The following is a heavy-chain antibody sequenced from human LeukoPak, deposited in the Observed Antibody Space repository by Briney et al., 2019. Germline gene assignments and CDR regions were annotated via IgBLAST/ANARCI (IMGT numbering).Heavy chain of an antibody. CDR3: ARDHRYSSSWPDAFDI. Sequence: GESLRLSCAASGFTFSSYWMSWVRQAPGKGLEWVANIKQDGSEKYYVDSVKGRFTISRDNAKNSLYLQMNSLRAEDTAVYYCARDHRYSSSWPDAFDIWGQGTMVTVSS. CDR1: GFTFSSYW. CDR2: IKQDGSEK. J-gene: IGHJ3*02. D-gene: IGHD6-13*01. V-gene: IGHV3-7*01.